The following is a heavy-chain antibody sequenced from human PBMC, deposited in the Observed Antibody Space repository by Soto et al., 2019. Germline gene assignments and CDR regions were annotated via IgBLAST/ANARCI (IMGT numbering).Heavy chain of an antibody. D-gene: IGHD6-6*01. CDR2: INTDGSST. V-gene: IGHV3-74*01. J-gene: IGHJ4*02. Sequence: EVQLVESGGGLVQPGGSLRLSCAASGFTFSSYWMHWVRQAPGKGLVWVSRINTDGSSTSYADSVKGRFTISRDNAKTTLYLQMNSLTAEYTAVYFCARGETRHSSSEVYWGQGTLVTVSS. CDR3: ARGETRHSSSEVY. CDR1: GFTFSSYW.